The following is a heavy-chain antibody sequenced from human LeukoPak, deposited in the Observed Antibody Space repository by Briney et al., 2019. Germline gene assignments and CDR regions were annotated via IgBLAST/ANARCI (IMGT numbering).Heavy chain of an antibody. D-gene: IGHD3-22*01. CDR1: GGSVSSGNYY. Sequence: PSETLSLTCTVSGGSVSSGNYYWSWIRQPPGKGLEWIGYIYYSGSTNYNPSLKSRVTISVDTSKNQFSLKLSSVTAADTAVYYCARCDSSGYYEFDYWGQGTLVTVSS. J-gene: IGHJ4*02. V-gene: IGHV4-61*01. CDR3: ARCDSSGYYEFDY. CDR2: IYYSGST.